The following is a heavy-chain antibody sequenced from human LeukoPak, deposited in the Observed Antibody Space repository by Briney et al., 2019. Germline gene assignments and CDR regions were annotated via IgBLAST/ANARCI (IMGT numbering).Heavy chain of an antibody. CDR2: IGSSNTI. CDR1: GFTLSTYE. Sequence: GGSPRISRAAPGFTLSTYENKLGRPGPRKGVGWGSYIGSSNTIYYADSVKGRFTISRDNAKNSLYLQMNSLRAEDTAVYYCAREGRSGYDLTGYYGMDVWGKGTTVTVSS. D-gene: IGHD5-12*01. J-gene: IGHJ6*04. V-gene: IGHV3-48*03. CDR3: AREGRSGYDLTGYYGMDV.